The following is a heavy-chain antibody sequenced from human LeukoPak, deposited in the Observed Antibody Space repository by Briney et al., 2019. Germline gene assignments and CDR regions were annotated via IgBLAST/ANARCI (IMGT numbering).Heavy chain of an antibody. CDR1: GFTFSSYW. D-gene: IGHD3-10*01. J-gene: IGHJ4*02. Sequence: GGSLRLSCAASGFTFSSYWMSWVRQAPGKGLEWVANIKQDGSEKYYVDSVKGRFTISRDNAKNSLYLQMNSLRAEDTAVYYCARDLGRYYYGSGSCFDYWGQGTLVTVSS. CDR3: ARDLGRYYYGSGSCFDY. CDR2: IKQDGSEK. V-gene: IGHV3-7*01.